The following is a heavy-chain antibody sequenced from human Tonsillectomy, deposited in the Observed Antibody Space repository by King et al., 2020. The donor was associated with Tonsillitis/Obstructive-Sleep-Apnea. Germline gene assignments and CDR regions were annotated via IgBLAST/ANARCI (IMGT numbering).Heavy chain of an antibody. V-gene: IGHV4-4*02. CDR2: IYHSGST. CDR1: GGSISSSNW. D-gene: IGHD2-2*02. Sequence: QLQESGPGLVKPSGTLSLTGAVSGGSISSSNWWSLVRQPPGKGLEWIGEIYHSGSTTYKPSLKSRVTISVDKSKNQFSLKLSSVTAADTAVYYCAAGPSGYCSSTSCYKGGWFDPWGQGTLVTVSS. CDR3: AAGPSGYCSSTSCYKGGWFDP. J-gene: IGHJ5*02.